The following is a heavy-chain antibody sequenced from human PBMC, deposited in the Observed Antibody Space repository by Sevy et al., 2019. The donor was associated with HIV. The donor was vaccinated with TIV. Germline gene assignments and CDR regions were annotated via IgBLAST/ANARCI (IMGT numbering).Heavy chain of an antibody. CDR1: GFTFDDYA. Sequence: GGSLRLSCAASGFTFDDYAMHWVRQAPGKGLEWVSGISWNSDSIDYADSVKGRFTISRDNANNLLYLQMNSLRAEDTALYYCAKDMGYNWNDGWAFDIWGQGTMVTVSS. CDR3: AKDMGYNWNDGWAFDI. J-gene: IGHJ3*02. V-gene: IGHV3-9*01. D-gene: IGHD1-20*01. CDR2: ISWNSDSI.